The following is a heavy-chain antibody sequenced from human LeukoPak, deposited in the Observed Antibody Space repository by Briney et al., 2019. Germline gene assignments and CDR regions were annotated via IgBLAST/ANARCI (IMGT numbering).Heavy chain of an antibody. Sequence: ASVKVSCKAYGYTFTSYYMHWVRQAPGQGLEWMGIINPSGGSTSYAQKFQGRVTMTRDTSTSTVYMELSSLRSEDTAVYYCARALTYYYGSGSYEWFDPWGQGTLVTVSS. J-gene: IGHJ5*02. D-gene: IGHD3-10*01. V-gene: IGHV1-46*01. CDR3: ARALTYYYGSGSYEWFDP. CDR2: INPSGGST. CDR1: GYTFTSYY.